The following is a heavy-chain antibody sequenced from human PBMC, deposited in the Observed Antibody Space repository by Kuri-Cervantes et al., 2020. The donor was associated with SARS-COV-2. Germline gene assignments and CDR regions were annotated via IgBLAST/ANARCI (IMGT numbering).Heavy chain of an antibody. CDR3: GRDGASLGWLAYGMDV. CDR1: GGNFNNYD. V-gene: IGHV1-69*06. D-gene: IGHD6-19*01. CDR2: IMPAFDTT. J-gene: IGHJ6*02. Sequence: SVKVSCKSSGGNFNNYDNSWVRQDPGQGLEWIGGIMPAFDTTNYLPRFQGRVTVTADKYTTTAYMELSKLKSEDTAIYYCGRDGASLGWLAYGMDVWGQGTTVTVSS.